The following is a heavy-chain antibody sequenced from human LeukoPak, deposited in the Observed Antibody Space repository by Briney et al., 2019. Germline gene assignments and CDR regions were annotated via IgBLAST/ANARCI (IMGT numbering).Heavy chain of an antibody. J-gene: IGHJ6*02. Sequence: PSETLSLTCAVYGGSFSDYYWSWIRQPPGKGLEWIGEINHSGSTNYNPSLKSRVTISVDTSKNQFSLKLSSVTAADTAVYYCARGPRITIFASNYYYYGMDVWGQGTTVTVSS. CDR2: INHSGST. V-gene: IGHV4-34*01. CDR1: GGSFSDYY. D-gene: IGHD3-3*01. CDR3: ARGPRITIFASNYYYYGMDV.